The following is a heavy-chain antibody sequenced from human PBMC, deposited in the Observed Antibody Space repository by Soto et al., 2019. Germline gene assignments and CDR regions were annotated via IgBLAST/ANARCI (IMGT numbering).Heavy chain of an antibody. CDR3: ARFNHMVVAATRSYYYYGMDV. CDR1: GGTFSSYA. D-gene: IGHD2-15*01. Sequence: SVKVSCKASGGTFSSYAISWVRQAPGQGLEWMGGIIPIFGTANYAQKFQGRVTITADESTSTAYMELSSLRSEDTAVYYCARFNHMVVAATRSYYYYGMDVWGQGTTVTVSS. J-gene: IGHJ6*02. V-gene: IGHV1-69*13. CDR2: IIPIFGTA.